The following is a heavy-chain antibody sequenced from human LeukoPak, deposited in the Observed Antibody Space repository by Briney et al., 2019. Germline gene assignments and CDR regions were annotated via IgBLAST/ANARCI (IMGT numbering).Heavy chain of an antibody. J-gene: IGHJ4*02. D-gene: IGHD1-26*01. CDR3: ARGRGGSYGNYFDY. CDR2: IIPIFGTA. Sequence: SVKVSCKASGGTFSSYAISWVRQAPGQGLEWMGRIIPIFGTANYAQKFQGRVTITTDESTSTAYMELGSLRSEDTAVYYCARGRGGSYGNYFDYWGQGTLVTVSS. CDR1: GGTFSSYA. V-gene: IGHV1-69*05.